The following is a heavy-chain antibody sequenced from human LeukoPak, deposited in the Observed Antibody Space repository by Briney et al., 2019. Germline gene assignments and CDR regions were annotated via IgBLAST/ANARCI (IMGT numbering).Heavy chain of an antibody. D-gene: IGHD3-3*01. V-gene: IGHV1-18*01. CDR2: VSAYADNI. J-gene: IGHJ6*03. Sequence: ASVKVSRKAFGYTFINYGISWVRQAPGQGLEWMGWVSAYADNINYAQKFQGRVTMTRDTSISTAYMELSRLRSDDTAVYYCARAFGVVTYYYYMDVWGKGTTVTVSS. CDR3: ARAFGVVTYYYYMDV. CDR1: GYTFINYG.